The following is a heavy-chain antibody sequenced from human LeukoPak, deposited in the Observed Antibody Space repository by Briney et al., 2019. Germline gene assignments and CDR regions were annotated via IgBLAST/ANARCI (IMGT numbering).Heavy chain of an antibody. CDR3: ARVTTMVRGNYAYYYGMDV. J-gene: IGHJ6*02. CDR1: GGSFSGYY. D-gene: IGHD3-10*01. Sequence: SETLSLTCAVYGGSFSGYYWSWIRQPPGKGLEWIGEINHSGSTNYNPSLKSRVTISVDTSKNQFSLKLSSVTAADTAVYYCARVTTMVRGNYAYYYGMDVWGQGTTVTVSS. V-gene: IGHV4-34*01. CDR2: INHSGST.